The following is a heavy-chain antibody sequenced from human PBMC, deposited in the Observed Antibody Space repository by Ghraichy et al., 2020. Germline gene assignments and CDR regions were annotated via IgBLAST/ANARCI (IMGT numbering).Heavy chain of an antibody. CDR1: GFTFSSYA. V-gene: IGHV3-23*01. J-gene: IGHJ6*02. Sequence: GGSLRLSCAASGFTFSSYAMSWVRQAPGKGLEWVSAISGSGGSTYYADSVKGRFTISRDNSKNTLYLQMNSLRAEDTAVYYCATTLNGNYYDSSGYKDYYYYYGMDVWGQGTTVTVSS. CDR2: ISGSGGST. CDR3: ATTLNGNYYDSSGYKDYYYYYGMDV. D-gene: IGHD3-22*01.